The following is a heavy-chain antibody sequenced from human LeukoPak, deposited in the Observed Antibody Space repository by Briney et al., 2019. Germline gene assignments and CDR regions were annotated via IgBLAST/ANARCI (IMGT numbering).Heavy chain of an antibody. CDR3: ARSLNYYSGNYQLYDY. CDR2: ISGYNGNT. V-gene: IGHV1-18*01. D-gene: IGHD1-26*01. J-gene: IGHJ4*02. CDR1: GYTFTNYG. Sequence: AAVTDSFKASGYTFTNYGISWVRQAPGQGGEGMGWISGYNGNTKYAQKFQGRVTMTTDTSTPTAYIELRSLRSDDTAVYYCARSLNYYSGNYQLYDYWGQGTLVTVSS.